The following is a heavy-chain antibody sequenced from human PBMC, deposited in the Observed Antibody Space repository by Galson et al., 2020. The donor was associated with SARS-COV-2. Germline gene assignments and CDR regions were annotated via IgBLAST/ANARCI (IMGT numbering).Heavy chain of an antibody. J-gene: IGHJ3*01. Sequence: SQTLSLTCTVSGGSLSNSSNYWGGIRQPPGKGLESSGSIYYSGSTYYNPSLKSRVTISVDTSKNQFSLKLSAVTAADTAVYYCASPGLLQNAFYFWGQGTMVTVSS. CDR2: IYYSGST. D-gene: IGHD2-21*02. CDR1: GGSLSNSSNY. V-gene: IGHV4-39*01. CDR3: ASPGLLQNAFYF.